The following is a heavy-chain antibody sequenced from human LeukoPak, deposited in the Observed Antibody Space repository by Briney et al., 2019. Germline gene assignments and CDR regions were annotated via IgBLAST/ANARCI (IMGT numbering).Heavy chain of an antibody. V-gene: IGHV5-51*01. Sequence: GESLKISCKGSGYSFTSYWIGWVRQMPGKGLEWMGIIYPGDSDTRYSPSFQGQVTISADKSISTAYLQWSSLKASDTAMYYCARSALGLASAYYYMDVWGKGTTVTVSS. J-gene: IGHJ6*03. CDR2: IYPGDSDT. D-gene: IGHD3/OR15-3a*01. CDR1: GYSFTSYW. CDR3: ARSALGLASAYYYMDV.